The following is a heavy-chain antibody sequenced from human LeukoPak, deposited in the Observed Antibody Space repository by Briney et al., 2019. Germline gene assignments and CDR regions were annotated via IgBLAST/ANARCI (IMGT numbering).Heavy chain of an antibody. CDR3: ARRGDSSGYQQWYFDL. D-gene: IGHD3-22*01. J-gene: IGHJ2*01. V-gene: IGHV4-59*08. CDR2: ISYSGST. CDR1: GGSISPYY. Sequence: SETLSLTCAVSGGSISPYYWSWVRQPPGKGLEWIGYISYSGSTNYNPSLKSRVTISVDTSKNQFSLKLSSVTAADTAVYYCARRGDSSGYQQWYFDLWGRGTLVTVSS.